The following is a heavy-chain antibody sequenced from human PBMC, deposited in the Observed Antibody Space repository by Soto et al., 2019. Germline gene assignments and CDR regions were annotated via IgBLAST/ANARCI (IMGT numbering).Heavy chain of an antibody. CDR3: ARQGRCSISSCYDVGSPYNYFNP. J-gene: IGHJ5*02. CDR2: IYYTGNI. D-gene: IGHD2-2*01. V-gene: IGHV4-39*01. Sequence: QLQLQESSPGLVKPSETLSLTCSVSGGSISNSLNYWGWIRQPPGKGLEWLGTIYYTGNIYYNPSLKRRVTIPIDASRNQCALRLSSVTAADTAVYYCARQGRCSISSCYDVGSPYNYFNPWGQGTLVTVST. CDR1: GGSISNSLNY.